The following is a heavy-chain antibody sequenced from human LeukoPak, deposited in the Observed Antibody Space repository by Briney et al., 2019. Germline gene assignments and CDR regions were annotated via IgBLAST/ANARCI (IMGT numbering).Heavy chain of an antibody. CDR1: GFTVSSNY. CDR2: IYSGGNT. J-gene: IGHJ3*02. V-gene: IGHV3-66*01. CDR3: ARDVGFIVGATPGAFDI. D-gene: IGHD1-26*01. Sequence: GGSLRLSCAASGFTVSSNYMTWVRQAPGKGLEWVSVIYSGGNTYYADSVKGRFTISRDNTKNTLYLQMNSLRADDTAVYYCARDVGFIVGATPGAFDIWGQGTMVTVSS.